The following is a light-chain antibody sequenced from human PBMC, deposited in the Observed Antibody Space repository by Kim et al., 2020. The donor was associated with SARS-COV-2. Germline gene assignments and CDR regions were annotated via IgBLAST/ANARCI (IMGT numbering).Light chain of an antibody. Sequence: DLGQTVRITGQGDSLRSYYATWYQQKPGQAPILVIYGKNNRPSGIPDRFSGSSSGNTASLTITGTQAGDEAVYYCNSRDSNDNVVFGGGTQLTVL. CDR1: SLRSYY. CDR2: GKN. J-gene: IGLJ2*01. V-gene: IGLV3-19*01. CDR3: NSRDSNDNVV.